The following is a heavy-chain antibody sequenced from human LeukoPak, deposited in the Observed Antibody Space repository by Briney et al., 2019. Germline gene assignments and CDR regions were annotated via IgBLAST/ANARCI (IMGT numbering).Heavy chain of an antibody. J-gene: IGHJ4*02. CDR2: ISHRGRT. Sequence: PSETLSLTCAVYGGSLSDYYWSWIRQSPGKGLEWIGEISHRGRTYYNLSLKSRVTISIDTSKNQFSLKVNSVTAADTAVYYCASPSPFYPLWGQGTLVTVSS. CDR1: GGSLSDYY. CDR3: ASPSPFYPL. D-gene: IGHD2/OR15-2a*01. V-gene: IGHV4-34*01.